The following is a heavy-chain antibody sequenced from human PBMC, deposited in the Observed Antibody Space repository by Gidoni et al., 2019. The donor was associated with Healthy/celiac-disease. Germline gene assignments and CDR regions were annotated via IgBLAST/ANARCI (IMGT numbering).Heavy chain of an antibody. V-gene: IGHV3-33*01. D-gene: IGHD3-10*01. CDR1: GFTFSSYG. CDR3: ATLRGTMVRGVIRAFDI. CDR2: IWYDVSNK. J-gene: IGHJ3*02. Sequence: QVQLVESGGGVVQPGRSLRLSCAASGFTFSSYGMHWVRQAPGKGLEWVAVIWYDVSNKYYADSVKGRFTISRDNSKNTLYLQMNSLRAEDTAVYYCATLRGTMVRGVIRAFDIWGQGTMVTVSS.